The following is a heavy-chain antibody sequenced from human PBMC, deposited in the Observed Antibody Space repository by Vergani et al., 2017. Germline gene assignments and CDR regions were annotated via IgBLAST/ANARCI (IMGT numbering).Heavy chain of an antibody. CDR2: IYYSGST. CDR3: SGGQYYGSGSYPPFDY. J-gene: IGHJ4*02. V-gene: IGHV4-30-4*08. Sequence: QVQLQESGPGLVKPSQTLSLTCTVSGGSISSGDYYWSWIRPPPGKGLEWIGYIYYSGSTYYHPSLKSRVTMSVDTSKNQFSLKLSSVTAADTAVYYCSGGQYYGSGSYPPFDYWGQGTLVTVSS. CDR1: GGSISSGDYY. D-gene: IGHD3-10*01.